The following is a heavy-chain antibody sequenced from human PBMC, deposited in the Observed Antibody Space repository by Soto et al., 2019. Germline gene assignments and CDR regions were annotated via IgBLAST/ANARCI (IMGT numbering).Heavy chain of an antibody. CDR2: INGGNGNT. V-gene: IGHV1-3*01. D-gene: IGHD3-9*01. J-gene: IGHJ6*02. Sequence: GASVKVSCKANGYTFRNYAMHWVRQAPGQGLEWMGWINGGNGNTKYSQKFQGRVTITRDTSASTAYMELSSLRSEDTAVYCCARDGPIYDILSARYFYGMDVWGQGTTVTVSS. CDR3: ARDGPIYDILSARYFYGMDV. CDR1: GYTFRNYA.